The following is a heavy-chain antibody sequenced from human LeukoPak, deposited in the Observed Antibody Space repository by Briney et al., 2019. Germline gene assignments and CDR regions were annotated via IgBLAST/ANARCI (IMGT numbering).Heavy chain of an antibody. Sequence: SETLSLTCTVSGGSISSYYWSWIRQPPGKGLEWIGYIYYTGSTNYNPSLKSRVTISVDTSKNQFSLKLSSVTAADTAVYYCARGVVVVPAAIHYYYYYYMDVWGNGTTVTVSS. CDR3: ARGVVVVPAAIHYYYYYYMDV. CDR1: GGSISSYY. J-gene: IGHJ6*03. V-gene: IGHV4-59*12. CDR2: IYYTGST. D-gene: IGHD2-2*01.